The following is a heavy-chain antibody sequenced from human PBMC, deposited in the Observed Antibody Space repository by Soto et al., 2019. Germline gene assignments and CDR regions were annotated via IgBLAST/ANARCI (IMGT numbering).Heavy chain of an antibody. CDR2: INPSGGST. Sequence: GASVKVSCKASGYSFTSYYMHWVRQAPGQGLEWMGIINPSGGSTSYAQKFQGRVTMTRDTSTSTVYMELSSLRSEDTAVYYCARVTYDYAPFDYWGQGTLVTVSS. CDR3: ARVTYDYAPFDY. V-gene: IGHV1-46*01. D-gene: IGHD3-16*01. J-gene: IGHJ4*02. CDR1: GYSFTSYY.